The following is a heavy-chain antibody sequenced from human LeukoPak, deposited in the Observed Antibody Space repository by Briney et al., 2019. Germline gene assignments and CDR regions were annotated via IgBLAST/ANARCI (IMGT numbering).Heavy chain of an antibody. CDR2: IYHSGST. Sequence: PSETLSLTCAVSGGSISSGGYSWSWIRQPPGKGLEWIGYIYHSGSTYYNPSLKSRVTISVDTSKNQFSLNLSSVTAADTAVYYCARRGIAVAGTLRNWFDPWGQGTLVTVSS. CDR3: ARRGIAVAGTLRNWFDP. D-gene: IGHD6-19*01. V-gene: IGHV4-30-2*05. CDR1: GGSISSGGYS. J-gene: IGHJ5*02.